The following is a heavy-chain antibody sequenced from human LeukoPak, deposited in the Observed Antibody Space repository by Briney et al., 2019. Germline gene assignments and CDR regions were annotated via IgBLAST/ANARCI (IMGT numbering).Heavy chain of an antibody. J-gene: IGHJ6*03. CDR2: ITWNSDSM. CDR3: AKGGGGRLIYYYYMDV. Sequence: GGSLRLSCAASGFTFDDYAMHWVRQAPGKGLEWVSGITWNSDSMDYADSVKGRFTISRDNAKNSLCLQMNSLRAEDMALYYCAKGGGGRLIYYYYMDVWGKGTTVTVSS. CDR1: GFTFDDYA. V-gene: IGHV3-9*03. D-gene: IGHD3-16*01.